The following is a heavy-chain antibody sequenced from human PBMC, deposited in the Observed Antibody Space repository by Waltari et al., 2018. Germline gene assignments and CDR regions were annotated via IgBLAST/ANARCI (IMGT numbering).Heavy chain of an antibody. Sequence: EVYLVESGGGLVQPGGSLRLSCAASGITFSSYWMHWVRQAPGQGLEWVSQINTDGSITGYADSVRGRFTISRDNAKSTLYLQMNSLRVEDTAAYYCAGARAHGMDVWGQGTTVTVSS. CDR2: INTDGSIT. CDR1: GITFSSYW. V-gene: IGHV3-74*02. J-gene: IGHJ6*02. CDR3: AGARAHGMDV.